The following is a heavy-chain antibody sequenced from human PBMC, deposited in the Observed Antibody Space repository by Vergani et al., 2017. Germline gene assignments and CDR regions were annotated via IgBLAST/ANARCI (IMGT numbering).Heavy chain of an antibody. Sequence: QVQLVQSGAEVKKPGASVKVSCKASGYTFTSYAMHWVRQAPGQRLEWMGWINAGNGNTKYSQKFQGRVTITRDTSASTAYMELSRLRSDDTAVYYCARDLGIAAAGTVHYYYYGMDVWGQGTTVTVSS. D-gene: IGHD6-13*01. CDR2: INAGNGNT. V-gene: IGHV1-3*01. CDR3: ARDLGIAAAGTVHYYYYGMDV. CDR1: GYTFTSYA. J-gene: IGHJ6*02.